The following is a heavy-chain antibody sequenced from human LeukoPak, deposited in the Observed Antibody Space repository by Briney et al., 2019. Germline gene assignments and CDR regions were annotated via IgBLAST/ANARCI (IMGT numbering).Heavy chain of an antibody. CDR1: GYTFTGYY. J-gene: IGHJ3*02. D-gene: IGHD3-16*01. Sequence: ASVKVSCKASGYTFTGYYMHWVRQAPGQGFEWMGWINPNSGGTNYAQKFQGRVTMTRDTSISTAYMELSRLRSDDTAVYYCARDVWGHDAFDIWGQGTMVTVSS. CDR2: INPNSGGT. V-gene: IGHV1-2*02. CDR3: ARDVWGHDAFDI.